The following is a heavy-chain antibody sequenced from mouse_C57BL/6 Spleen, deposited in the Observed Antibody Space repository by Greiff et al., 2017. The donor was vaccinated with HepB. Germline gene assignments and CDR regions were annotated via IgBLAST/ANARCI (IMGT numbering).Heavy chain of an antibody. CDR1: GYTFTSYW. CDR3: ARGASYGNYSWFAY. J-gene: IGHJ3*01. Sequence: QVQLQQSGAELAKPGASVKLSCKASGYTFTSYWMHWVKQRPGQGLEWIGDINPGSGYTKYNQKFKDKATLTADTSSSTAYMQLSSLTYEDSAVYYCARGASYGNYSWFAYWGQGNLVTVSA. V-gene: IGHV1-7*01. D-gene: IGHD2-10*01. CDR2: INPGSGYT.